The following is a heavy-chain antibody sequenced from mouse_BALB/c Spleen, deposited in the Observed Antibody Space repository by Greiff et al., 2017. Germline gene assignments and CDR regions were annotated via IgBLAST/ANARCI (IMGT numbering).Heavy chain of an antibody. Sequence: VQLQQSGAELVKPGASVKLSCTASGFNIKDTYMHWVKQRPEQGLEWIGRIDPANGNTKYDPKFQGKATITADTSSNTAYLQLSSLTSEDTAVYYCANWDAMYYFDDWGQGTTLTVSS. D-gene: IGHD4-1*01. CDR1: GFNIKDTY. CDR3: ANWDAMYYFDD. J-gene: IGHJ2*01. CDR2: IDPANGNT. V-gene: IGHV14-3*02.